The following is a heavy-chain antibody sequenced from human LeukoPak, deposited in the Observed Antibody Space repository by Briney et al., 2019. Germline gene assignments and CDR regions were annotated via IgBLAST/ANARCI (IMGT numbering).Heavy chain of an antibody. Sequence: KPSETLSLTCAVSGGSISSSNWWSWVRQPPGKGLEWIGEIYHSGSTNYNPSLKSRVTISVDTSKNQFSLKLSSVTAADTAVYYCATPQGGYYRDYAFDIWGQGTMVTVSS. CDR2: IYHSGST. D-gene: IGHD3-10*01. V-gene: IGHV4-4*02. CDR1: GGSISSSNW. CDR3: ATPQGGYYRDYAFDI. J-gene: IGHJ3*02.